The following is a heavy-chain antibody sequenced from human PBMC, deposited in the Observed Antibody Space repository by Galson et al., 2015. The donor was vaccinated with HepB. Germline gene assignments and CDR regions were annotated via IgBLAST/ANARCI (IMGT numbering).Heavy chain of an antibody. CDR2: IDPSDSYT. V-gene: IGHV5-10-1*01. CDR3: ARQGPYPIAVVPAATSPDY. CDR1: GYSFTSYW. J-gene: IGHJ4*02. Sequence: QSGAEVKKPGESLRISCKGSGYSFTSYWISWVRQMPGKGLEWMGRIDPSDSYTNYSPSFQGHVTISADKSISTAYLQWSSLKASDTAMYYCARQGPYPIAVVPAATSPDYWGQGTLVTVSS. D-gene: IGHD2-2*01.